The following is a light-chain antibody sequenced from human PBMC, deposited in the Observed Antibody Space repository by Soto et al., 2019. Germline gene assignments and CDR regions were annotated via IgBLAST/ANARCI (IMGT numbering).Light chain of an antibody. CDR2: GAS. J-gene: IGKJ2*01. CDR3: KQSNSWAYT. V-gene: IGKV3-15*01. Sequence: EIVLTQSPGTLSVSPGERANLSCRASQSVSTNLAWFQQKPGQALRLLIYGASTRASDIPARFSGSGSGTEFTLNIYSLQSEDLAAYYCKQSNSWAYTFGHWTKL. CDR1: QSVSTN.